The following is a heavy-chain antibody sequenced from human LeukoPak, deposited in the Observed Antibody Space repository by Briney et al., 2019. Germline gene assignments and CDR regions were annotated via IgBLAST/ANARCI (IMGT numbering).Heavy chain of an antibody. J-gene: IGHJ4*02. CDR2: ISYDGSNK. CDR1: GFTFSNYA. Sequence: GGSLGLSCAASGFTFSNYAMHWVRQAPGKGLEWVALISYDGSNKCYADSVKGRFTISRDNSKNTLYLQMNSLRGEDTAVYYCARGAPRNYDFWSGPFDYWGQGSLVTVSS. CDR3: ARGAPRNYDFWSGPFDY. V-gene: IGHV3-30-3*01. D-gene: IGHD3-3*01.